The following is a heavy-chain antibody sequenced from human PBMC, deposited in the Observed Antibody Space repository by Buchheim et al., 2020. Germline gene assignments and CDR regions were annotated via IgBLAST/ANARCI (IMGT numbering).Heavy chain of an antibody. D-gene: IGHD3/OR15-3a*01. J-gene: IGHJ5*02. CDR1: GGSIRSGDYY. Sequence: QVQLQESGPGMVKASQTLSLTCTVSGGSIRSGDYYWSWIRQPPGKGLEWIGCIYYSGSTYYNPSLKSRVTISLDTSTNQFSLRLSSVTAADTAVYYGARVGSQVDYLLSGWFDRWGQGTL. CDR2: IYYSGST. CDR3: ARVGSQVDYLLSGWFDR. V-gene: IGHV4-30-4*01.